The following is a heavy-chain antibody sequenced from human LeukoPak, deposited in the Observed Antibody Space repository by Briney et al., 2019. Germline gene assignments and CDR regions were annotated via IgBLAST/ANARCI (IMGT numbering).Heavy chain of an antibody. D-gene: IGHD6-19*01. J-gene: IGHJ3*02. CDR1: GFTVSNNY. CDR2: MYRGGTT. CDR3: ASPSTGQSFDI. Sequence: GGSVRLSCAASGFTVSNNYMNWVGQAPGKGLEWVSVMYRGGTTYYADSVKGRFSISRDKSKNTVYLQMSSLRAEDTAVYYCASPSTGQSFDIWAQSTIVTVSS. V-gene: IGHV3-53*01.